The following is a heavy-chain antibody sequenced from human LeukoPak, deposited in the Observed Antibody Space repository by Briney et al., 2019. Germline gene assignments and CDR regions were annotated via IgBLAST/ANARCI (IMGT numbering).Heavy chain of an antibody. J-gene: IGHJ4*02. CDR2: IKQDGSEK. CDR1: GFTFSSYW. V-gene: IGHV3-7*01. D-gene: IGHD6-6*01. CDR3: AREGQLAMYYFDY. Sequence: GGSLRLSCAASGFTFSSYWRSWVRQAPGKGLEWVANIKQDGSEKYYVDSVKGRFTISRDNAKNSLYMQMNSMTAEETAVYYCAREGQLAMYYFDYWGQGTLVTVSS.